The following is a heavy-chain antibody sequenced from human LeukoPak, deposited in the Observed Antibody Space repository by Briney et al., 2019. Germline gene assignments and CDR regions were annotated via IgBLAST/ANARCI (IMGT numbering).Heavy chain of an antibody. CDR2: KSYDGSNK. CDR3: AKDLGGGSGCYDL. Sequence: TGGSLRLSCAASGFTFSSYGMHWVRQAPGKGLEWVAIKSYDGSNKYYADSVQGRFTISRDNSKNTLYLQMNSLRAEDTAVYYCAKDLGGGSGCYDLWGRGTLVTVSS. J-gene: IGHJ2*01. CDR1: GFTFSSYG. V-gene: IGHV3-30*18. D-gene: IGHD6-19*01.